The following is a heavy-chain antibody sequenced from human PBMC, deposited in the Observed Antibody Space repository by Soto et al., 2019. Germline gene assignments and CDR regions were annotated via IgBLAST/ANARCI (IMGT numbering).Heavy chain of an antibody. D-gene: IGHD3-3*01. J-gene: IGHJ6*02. CDR2: IWHDGSKK. Sequence: GGSLRLSCAASGFSFSNYGMHWVRQAPGKGLEWLAVIWHDGSKKYYADSVKGRFTVSRDNSKNTLDLQMNSLRVEDTAVYYCTKRRNVLRFLEWSSGMEVWGQGTTVTVSS. CDR1: GFSFSNYG. V-gene: IGHV3-33*06. CDR3: TKRRNVLRFLEWSSGMEV.